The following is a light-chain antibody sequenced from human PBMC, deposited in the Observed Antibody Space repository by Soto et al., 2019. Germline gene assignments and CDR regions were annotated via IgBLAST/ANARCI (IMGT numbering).Light chain of an antibody. CDR1: QSISSW. Sequence: DIQMTQSPSTLSASVGDRITITCRASQSISSWLAWHQQRRGKAPKLXIYDASSLQSGVPSRLSGSGAWTEFTLTISSLQPDDVATDDCQQYHSYPITFGGGTQV. V-gene: IGKV1-5*01. CDR3: QQYHSYPIT. CDR2: DAS. J-gene: IGKJ4*01.